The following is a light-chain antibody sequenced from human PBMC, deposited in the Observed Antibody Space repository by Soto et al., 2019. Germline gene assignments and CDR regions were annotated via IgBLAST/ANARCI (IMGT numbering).Light chain of an antibody. Sequence: IQLTQSPSSLSASVGDRFTITCRSSQSISSWLAWYQQKPGKAPKLLIYDVSSLESGVSSRFSGSGSGTEFTLTISSLQPDDFATYYCQQYNTYIYTFGQGTRLEI. CDR2: DVS. CDR1: QSISSW. V-gene: IGKV1-5*01. CDR3: QQYNTYIYT. J-gene: IGKJ5*01.